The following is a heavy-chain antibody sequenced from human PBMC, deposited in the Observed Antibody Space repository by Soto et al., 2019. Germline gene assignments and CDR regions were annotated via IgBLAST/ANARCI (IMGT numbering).Heavy chain of an antibody. D-gene: IGHD3-22*01. V-gene: IGHV4-4*02. Sequence: QVQLQESGPGLVKPSGTLSLTCAVSGGSFTSNNWWTWVRQPPGQGLEWIGEIYRTGSTNYNPSLKSRVTLSLDKSENQFSLNLNSATAADTAIYYCARGLGNFHDGSGFDSWGQGTLVTVSS. CDR2: IYRTGST. J-gene: IGHJ4*02. CDR3: ARGLGNFHDGSGFDS. CDR1: GGSFTSNNW.